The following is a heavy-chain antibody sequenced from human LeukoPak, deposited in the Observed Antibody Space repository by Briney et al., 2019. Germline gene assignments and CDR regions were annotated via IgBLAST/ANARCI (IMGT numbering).Heavy chain of an antibody. Sequence: SETLSLTCTVSGGSISSSSYYWGWIRQPPGKGLEWIGSIYTSGSTNYNPSLKSRVTMSVDTSKNQFSLKLSSVTAADTAVYYCARDTYYGSGSYSGYYYYMDVWGKGTTVTISS. CDR2: IYTSGST. D-gene: IGHD3-10*01. V-gene: IGHV4-39*07. CDR1: GGSISSSSYY. CDR3: ARDTYYGSGSYSGYYYYMDV. J-gene: IGHJ6*03.